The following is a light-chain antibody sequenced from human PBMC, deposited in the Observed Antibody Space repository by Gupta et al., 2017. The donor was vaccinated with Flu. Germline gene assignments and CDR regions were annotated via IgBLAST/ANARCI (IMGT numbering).Light chain of an antibody. J-gene: IGKJ1*01. V-gene: IGKV3-20*01. CDR3: QQYCSSPWT. CDR1: QSVSSSY. CDR2: GAS. Sequence: VLTQSPGTLSLSPGERATLSCRASQSVSSSYLAWYQQKPGQAPRLLIYGASSRATGIPDRFSGSGSGTDFTLTISRLEPEDFAVYYCQQYCSSPWTFGQGTKVEIK.